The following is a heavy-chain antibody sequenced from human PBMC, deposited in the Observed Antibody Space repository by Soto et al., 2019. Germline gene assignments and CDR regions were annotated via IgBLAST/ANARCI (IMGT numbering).Heavy chain of an antibody. CDR1: GFTFSSYA. V-gene: IGHV3-30-3*01. Sequence: GGSLRLSCAASGFTFSSYAMHWVRQAPGKGLEWVAVISYDGSNKYYADSVKGRFTISRDNSKNTLYLQMNSLRAEDTAVYYCARDRGSLLHDAFAIWGQGTMVTVSS. CDR2: ISYDGSNK. CDR3: ARDRGSLLHDAFAI. J-gene: IGHJ3*02. D-gene: IGHD3-10*01.